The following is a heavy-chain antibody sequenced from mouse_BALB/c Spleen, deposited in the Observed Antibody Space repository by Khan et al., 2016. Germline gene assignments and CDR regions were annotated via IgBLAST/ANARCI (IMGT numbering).Heavy chain of an antibody. CDR2: ISYSGST. CDR3: ARHYGSNYGYFDV. J-gene: IGHJ1*01. CDR1: GYSITSDYA. V-gene: IGHV3-2*02. D-gene: IGHD1-1*01. Sequence: EVELVESGPGLVKPSQSLSLTCTVTGYSITSDYAWNWIRQFPGNKLEWMGYISYSGSTSYNPSLKSRISITRDTSKNQFFLQLNSVTTEDTATYYCARHYGSNYGYFDVWGAGTTVTVSS.